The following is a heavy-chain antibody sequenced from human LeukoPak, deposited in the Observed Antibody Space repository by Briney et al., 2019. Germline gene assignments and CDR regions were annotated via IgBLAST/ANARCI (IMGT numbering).Heavy chain of an antibody. Sequence: GGSLRLSCAASGFTFDDYAMPWVRQAPGKGLEWVSGISWNSGSIGYADSVKGRFTISRDNAKNSLYLQMNSLRAEDTALYYCAKGNYYDSSGYYGYWGQGTLVTVSS. CDR3: AKGNYYDSSGYYGY. D-gene: IGHD3-22*01. V-gene: IGHV3-9*01. J-gene: IGHJ4*02. CDR2: ISWNSGSI. CDR1: GFTFDDYA.